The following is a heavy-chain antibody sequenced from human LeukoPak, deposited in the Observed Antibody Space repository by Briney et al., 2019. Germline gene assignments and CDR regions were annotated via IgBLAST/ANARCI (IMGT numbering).Heavy chain of an antibody. Sequence: RASETLSLTCTVSGGSISSGSYYWSWIRQPAGKGLEWIGRIYSSGSTNYNPYVKSRVTISIDTSKNQFSLRLSSVTAADTAVYYCARDRGDSSGYLDYNYYMDVWGKGTTVTISS. CDR2: IYSSGST. CDR3: ARDRGDSSGYLDYNYYMDV. CDR1: GGSISSGSYY. D-gene: IGHD3-22*01. J-gene: IGHJ6*03. V-gene: IGHV4-61*02.